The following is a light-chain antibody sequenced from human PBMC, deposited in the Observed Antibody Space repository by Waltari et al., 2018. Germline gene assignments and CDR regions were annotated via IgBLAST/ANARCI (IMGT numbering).Light chain of an antibody. V-gene: IGLV2-14*03. J-gene: IGLJ2*01. CDR2: DVS. CDR1: SSDIGGYNY. Sequence: QSALTQPASVSGSPGQSITISCTGTSSDIGGYNYVSWYHQVPGKAPKLIIYDVSNRPSGVSRRFSCSKSGNTASLTISGLQAEDEANYYCSSYIDSSTLELFGGGTSLTVL. CDR3: SSYIDSSTLEL.